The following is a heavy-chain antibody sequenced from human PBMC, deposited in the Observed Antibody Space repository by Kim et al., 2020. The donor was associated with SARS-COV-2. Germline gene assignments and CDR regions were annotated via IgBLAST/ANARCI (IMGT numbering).Heavy chain of an antibody. CDR2: IYYSGST. D-gene: IGHD1-26*01. J-gene: IGHJ4*02. Sequence: SETLSLTCTVSGGSISSSSYYWGWIRQPPGKGLEWIGSIYYSGSTYYNPSLKSRVTISVDTSKNQFSLKLSSVTAADTAVYYCARHRPGSYYGFYYFDYWGQGTLVTVSS. V-gene: IGHV4-39*01. CDR3: ARHRPGSYYGFYYFDY. CDR1: GGSISSSSYY.